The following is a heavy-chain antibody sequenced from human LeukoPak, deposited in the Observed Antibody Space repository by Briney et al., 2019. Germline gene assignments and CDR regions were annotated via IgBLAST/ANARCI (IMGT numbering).Heavy chain of an antibody. J-gene: IGHJ6*03. V-gene: IGHV1-69*06. CDR2: IIPIFGTA. Sequence: GPSVKVSCKASGGTFSSYAISWVRQAPGQGLEWMGGIIPIFGTANYAQKLQGRVTITADKSTSTAYMELSSLRSEDTAVYYCAREAAPYYYYNMDVWGKGTTVTVSS. D-gene: IGHD6-13*01. CDR1: GGTFSSYA. CDR3: AREAAPYYYYNMDV.